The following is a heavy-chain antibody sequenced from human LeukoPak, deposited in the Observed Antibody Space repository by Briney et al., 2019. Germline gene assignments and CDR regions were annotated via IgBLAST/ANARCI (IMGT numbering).Heavy chain of an antibody. CDR1: GFTFSSYA. Sequence: PGGSLRLSCAASGFTFSSYAMSWVRQAPGKGLEWVSAISGSGGSTYYADSVKGRFTISRDNAKNSLYLQMNGLRDEDTAVYYCASQSYGDSYFDSWGQGTLVTVSS. J-gene: IGHJ4*02. CDR3: ASQSYGDSYFDS. V-gene: IGHV3-23*01. D-gene: IGHD4-17*01. CDR2: ISGSGGST.